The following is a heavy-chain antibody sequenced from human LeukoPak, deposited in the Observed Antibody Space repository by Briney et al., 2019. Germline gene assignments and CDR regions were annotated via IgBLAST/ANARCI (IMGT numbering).Heavy chain of an antibody. CDR2: ISWNSGSI. Sequence: GGSLRLSCAASGFTFDDYAMHWVRQAPGEGLEWVSGISWNSGSIGYADSVKGRFTISRDNAKNSLYLQMNSLRAEDTALYYCAKGGWYDILTGYYKHDAFDIWGQGTMVTVSS. D-gene: IGHD3-9*01. CDR1: GFTFDDYA. V-gene: IGHV3-9*01. J-gene: IGHJ3*02. CDR3: AKGGWYDILTGYYKHDAFDI.